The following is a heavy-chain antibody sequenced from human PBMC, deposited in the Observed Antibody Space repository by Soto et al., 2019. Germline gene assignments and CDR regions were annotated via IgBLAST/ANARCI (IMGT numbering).Heavy chain of an antibody. CDR3: ARGSSPLYYYYYGMDV. J-gene: IGHJ6*02. Sequence: PSETLSLTCAVYGGSFSGYYWSWIRQPPGKGLEWIGEINHSGSTNYNPSLKSRVTISVDTSKNQFSLKLSSVTAADTAVYYCARGSSPLYYYYYGMDVWGQGTTVTVSS. CDR2: INHSGST. CDR1: GGSFSGYY. V-gene: IGHV4-34*01. D-gene: IGHD6-6*01.